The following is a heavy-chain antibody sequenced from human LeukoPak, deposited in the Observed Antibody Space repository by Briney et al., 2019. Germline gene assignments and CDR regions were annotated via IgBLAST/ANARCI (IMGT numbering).Heavy chain of an antibody. Sequence: PSETLSHTCTVSGGSISSGSYYWSWIRQPAGKGLEWIGRIYTSGSTNYNPSLKSRVTISVDTSKNQFSLKLSSVTAADTAVYYCARSMVVISVFDIWGQGTMVTVSS. D-gene: IGHD4/OR15-4a*01. CDR3: ARSMVVISVFDI. J-gene: IGHJ3*02. V-gene: IGHV4-61*02. CDR1: GGSISSGSYY. CDR2: IYTSGST.